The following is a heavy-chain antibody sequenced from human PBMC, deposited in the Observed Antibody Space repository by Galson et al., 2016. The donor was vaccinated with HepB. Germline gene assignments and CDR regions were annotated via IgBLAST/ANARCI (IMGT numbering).Heavy chain of an antibody. CDR3: ARDYSSSWPRDDYYYYYMDV. J-gene: IGHJ6*03. V-gene: IGHV4-59*01. D-gene: IGHD6-13*01. CDR1: GGSISSYY. CDR2: IYYSGST. Sequence: SETLSLTCTVSGGSISSYYWSWIRQPPGKGLEWIGYIYYSGSTNYNPSLKSRVTIPVDTSKNQFSLKLSSVTAADTAVYYCARDYSSSWPRDDYYYYYMDVWGKGTTVTVSS.